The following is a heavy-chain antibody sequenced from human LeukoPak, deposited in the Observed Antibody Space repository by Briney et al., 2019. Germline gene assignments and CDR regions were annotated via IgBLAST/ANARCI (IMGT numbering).Heavy chain of an antibody. CDR2: ISGRSSHV. D-gene: IGHD3-16*01. V-gene: IGHV3-21*01. Sequence: GGSLRLSCSASGFSFSDYDMNWVRQAPGKGLEWVSAISGRSSHVYYGESVKGRFTISRGNAKNSLYLQLDSLGVEDTAVYYCGRAFPPLRTSSAGDLWGQGTLVTVSS. CDR1: GFSFSDYD. CDR3: GRAFPPLRTSSAGDL. J-gene: IGHJ1*01.